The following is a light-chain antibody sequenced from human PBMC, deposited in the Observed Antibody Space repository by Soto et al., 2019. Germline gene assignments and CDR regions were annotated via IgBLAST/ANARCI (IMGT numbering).Light chain of an antibody. CDR1: QSVSNS. Sequence: EIVLTQSPATLSLSPGGRATLSCRASQSVSNSLAWYQQKPGQPPRLLIYDASYRATGVPARFSGSGSETDLTLAISSIEPEDFAVDYCQQRAAWPPFTFGGGTKVE. CDR3: QQRAAWPPFT. V-gene: IGKV3-11*01. CDR2: DAS. J-gene: IGKJ4*02.